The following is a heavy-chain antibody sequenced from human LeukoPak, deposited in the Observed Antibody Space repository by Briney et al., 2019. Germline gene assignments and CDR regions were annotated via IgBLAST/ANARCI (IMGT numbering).Heavy chain of an antibody. D-gene: IGHD6-6*01. Sequence: SQTLSLTCTVSGASISSGGYCWSWIRQPPGKGLEWIGYIYYSGSTNYNPSLKSRVTISVDTSKNQFSLKLSSVTAADTAVYYCARDRPLRGMDVWGQGTTVTVSS. V-gene: IGHV4-61*08. CDR3: ARDRPLRGMDV. J-gene: IGHJ6*02. CDR1: GASISSGGYC. CDR2: IYYSGST.